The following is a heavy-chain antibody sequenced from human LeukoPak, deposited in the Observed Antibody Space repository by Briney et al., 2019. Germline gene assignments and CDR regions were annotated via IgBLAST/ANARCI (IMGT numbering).Heavy chain of an antibody. Sequence: PSETLSLTCTVFGGSISGSYWSWIRLPPGKGLQWIGYIHSSGTISYNPALMSRITVSVDTSRNQFSLKVRSVTAADTAVYYCARLNRLAAVGTVYYHAMDVWGQGTAVTVSS. D-gene: IGHD6-13*01. CDR3: ARLNRLAAVGTVYYHAMDV. J-gene: IGHJ6*02. CDR2: IHSSGTI. V-gene: IGHV4-59*08. CDR1: GGSISGSY.